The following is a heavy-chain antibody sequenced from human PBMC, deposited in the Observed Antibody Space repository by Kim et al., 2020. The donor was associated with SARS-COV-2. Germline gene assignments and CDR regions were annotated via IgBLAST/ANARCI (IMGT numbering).Heavy chain of an antibody. J-gene: IGHJ6*02. D-gene: IGHD3-10*01. Sequence: QKFQGRVTMTEDTSTDTAYMELSSLRSEDTAVYYCATVRGYYYYYGMDVWGQGTTVTVSS. V-gene: IGHV1-24*01. CDR3: ATVRGYYYYYGMDV.